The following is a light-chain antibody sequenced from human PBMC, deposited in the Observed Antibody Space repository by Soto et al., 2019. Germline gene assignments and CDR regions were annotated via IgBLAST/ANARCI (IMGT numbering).Light chain of an antibody. J-gene: IGKJ1*01. V-gene: IGKV4-1*01. CDR2: GAS. CDR1: QSVLYSPNNKNY. Sequence: DIVMTQSPDSLAVSLGERASINCKSSQSVLYSPNNKNYLAWYQQKPGQAPRPLIYGASSRATGIPDRFSGSGSGADFTLTISRLEPEDCAVYYCQQYGSSPWTFGQGTTVEIK. CDR3: QQYGSSPWT.